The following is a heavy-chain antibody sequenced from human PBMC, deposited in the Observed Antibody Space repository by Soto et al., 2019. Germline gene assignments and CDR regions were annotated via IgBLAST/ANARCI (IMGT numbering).Heavy chain of an antibody. CDR2: IHYSGTI. CDR3: ARRRGSYYYYYMDV. V-gene: IGHV4-59*08. CDR1: GGSISSYY. D-gene: IGHD3-10*01. J-gene: IGHJ6*03. Sequence: PSETLSLTCTVSGGSISSYYWSWIRQPPGKGLEWIGYIHYSGTINYNPSLKSRVTISVNTSNSQFSLNLSSVTAADTAIYYCARRRGSYYYYYMDVWGKGTTVTAP.